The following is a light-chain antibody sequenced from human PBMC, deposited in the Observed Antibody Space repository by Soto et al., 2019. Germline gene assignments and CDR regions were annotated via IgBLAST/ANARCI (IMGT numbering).Light chain of an antibody. CDR3: QQYGSSPYT. CDR1: QSVSSN. Sequence: EIVMTQSPATLSVSPGERATLSCRASQSVSSNLAWYQQKPGQAPRLLFYGASNRATGIPDRFSGTGSGTDFTLTISRLEPEDFAVYYCQQYGSSPYTFGLGTRLEIK. CDR2: GAS. V-gene: IGKV3-20*01. J-gene: IGKJ5*01.